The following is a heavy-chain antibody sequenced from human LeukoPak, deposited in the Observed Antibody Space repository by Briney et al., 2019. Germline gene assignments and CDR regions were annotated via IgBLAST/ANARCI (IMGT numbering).Heavy chain of an antibody. Sequence: GGSLRLSCAASGFTFSSYEMNWVRQAPGKGLERVSYISSSGSTIYYADSVKGRFTTSRVNAKNSLYLQMNSLRAEDTAVYYCAREMATIKSVDYWGQGTLVTVSS. D-gene: IGHD5-24*01. CDR3: AREMATIKSVDY. CDR1: GFTFSSYE. CDR2: ISSSGSTI. J-gene: IGHJ4*02. V-gene: IGHV3-48*03.